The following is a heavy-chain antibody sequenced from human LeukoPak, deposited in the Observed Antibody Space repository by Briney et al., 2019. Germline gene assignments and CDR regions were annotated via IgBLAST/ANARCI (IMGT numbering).Heavy chain of an antibody. CDR1: GGSISSYY. Sequence: SETLSLTCTVSGGSISSYYWSWIRQPPGKGLEWIGYIYYSGSTNYNPSLKSRVTISVDTSKNQFPLKLSSVTAADTAVYYCARRHDAFDIWGQGTMVTVSS. J-gene: IGHJ3*02. CDR3: ARRHDAFDI. CDR2: IYYSGST. V-gene: IGHV4-59*08.